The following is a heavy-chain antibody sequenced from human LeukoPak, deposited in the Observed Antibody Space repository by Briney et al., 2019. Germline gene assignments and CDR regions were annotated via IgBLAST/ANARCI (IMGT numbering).Heavy chain of an antibody. CDR3: TRDASYYDFWSGYSN. V-gene: IGHV3-49*04. CDR1: GFTFSDYS. D-gene: IGHD3-3*01. CDR2: IRSIAYGGTT. J-gene: IGHJ4*02. Sequence: GGSLRLSCRTSGFTFSDYSMIWVRHAPGKGLEWVGFIRSIAYGGTTEHAASVKDRFTISRDDSKSVAYLDMYRLKTEDTGVYYCTRDASYYDFWSGYSNWGQGTLVTVSS.